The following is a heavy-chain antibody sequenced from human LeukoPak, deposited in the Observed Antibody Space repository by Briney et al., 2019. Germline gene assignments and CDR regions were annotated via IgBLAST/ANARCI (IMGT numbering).Heavy chain of an antibody. J-gene: IGHJ4*02. Sequence: GRSLRLSCAASGFTFSSYGMHWVRQAPGKGLEWVAFIRYDGSNKYYADSVKGRFTISRDNSKNTLYLQMNSLRAEDTAVYYCAKEERFLEWLFPGDYWGQGTLVTVSS. CDR3: AKEERFLEWLFPGDY. D-gene: IGHD3-3*01. CDR1: GFTFSSYG. CDR2: IRYDGSNK. V-gene: IGHV3-30*02.